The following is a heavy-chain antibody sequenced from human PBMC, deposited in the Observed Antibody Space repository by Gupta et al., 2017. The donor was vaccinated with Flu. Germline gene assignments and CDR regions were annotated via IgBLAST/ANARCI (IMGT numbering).Heavy chain of an antibody. CDR2: MHFGGST. V-gene: IGHV4-39*01. D-gene: IGHD1-1*01. CDR1: GGLVSRSTSF. CDR3: VRLRIGNHFDY. Sequence: QLQLQESGPGLVNPSETFSLTCTVPGGLVSRSTSFGGWVRQPPGKGPGWIVSMHFGGSTNYSPPLRSRVTMYLDKSKNKFSLSLTSRTAADTAVYFCVRLRIGNHFDYWGQGILVTVSS. J-gene: IGHJ4*02.